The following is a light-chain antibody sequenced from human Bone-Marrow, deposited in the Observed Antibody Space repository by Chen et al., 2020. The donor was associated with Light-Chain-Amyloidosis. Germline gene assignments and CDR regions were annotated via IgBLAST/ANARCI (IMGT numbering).Light chain of an antibody. CDR1: QGISSY. V-gene: IGKV1-8*01. CDR2: AAS. Sequence: AIRMTQSPSSFSASTGDRVTITCRASQGISSYLAWYQQKPGKAPKLLIYAASTLQSGVPSRFSGSGSGTDFTLTISCLQSEDFATYYCQQSSNIPLTFGGGTKVEIK. CDR3: QQSSNIPLT. J-gene: IGKJ4*01.